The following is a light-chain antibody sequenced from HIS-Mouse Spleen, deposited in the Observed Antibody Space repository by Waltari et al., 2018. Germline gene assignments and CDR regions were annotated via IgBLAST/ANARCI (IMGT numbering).Light chain of an antibody. CDR2: KAS. CDR1: QSISSW. Sequence: DIQMTQSPSTLSASVGDRVTITCRASQSISSWLAWYQQKPGKAPKLLIYKASILESGVPSRFSGRGSGTEFTLTISSLQPDDFATYYCQQYNSYSRTFGQGTKVEIK. V-gene: IGKV1-5*03. J-gene: IGKJ1*01. CDR3: QQYNSYSRT.